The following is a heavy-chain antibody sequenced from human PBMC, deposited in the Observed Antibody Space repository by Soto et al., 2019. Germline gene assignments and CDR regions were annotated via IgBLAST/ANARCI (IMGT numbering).Heavy chain of an antibody. CDR3: ARARWYDAFDV. J-gene: IGHJ3*01. CDR1: GFFISSGNY. Sequence: SETLYLTCAVSGFFISSGNYWGWIRKPPGKGLEWIGSIFHGGNTYYNPSLKSRVTISVDMSKNQFFLKLNSVTAADTAVYYFARARWYDAFDVLGQGT. D-gene: IGHD2-15*01. V-gene: IGHV4-38-2*01. CDR2: IFHGGNT.